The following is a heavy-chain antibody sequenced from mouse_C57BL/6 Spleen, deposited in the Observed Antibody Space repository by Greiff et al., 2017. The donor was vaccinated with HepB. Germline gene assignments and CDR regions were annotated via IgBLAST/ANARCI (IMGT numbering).Heavy chain of an antibody. CDR2: ISSGSSTI. Sequence: EVKLVESGGGLVKPGGSLKLSCAASGFTFSDYGMHWVRQAPEKGLEWVAYISSGSSTIYYADTVKGRFTISRDTAKNTLFLQMTSLRSEDTAMYYCARKRSYAMDYWGQGTSVTVSS. J-gene: IGHJ4*01. CDR1: GFTFSDYG. CDR3: ARKRSYAMDY. V-gene: IGHV5-17*01.